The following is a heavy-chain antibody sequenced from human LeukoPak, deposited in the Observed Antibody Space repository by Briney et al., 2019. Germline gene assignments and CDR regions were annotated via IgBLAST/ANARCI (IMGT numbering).Heavy chain of an antibody. D-gene: IGHD6-19*01. CDR2: IVSTSSLM. V-gene: IGHV3-21*01. CDR3: ARVQWLVLDY. CDR1: GFTFSTYN. J-gene: IGHJ4*02. Sequence: KPGGSLRLSCVASGFTFSTYNMNWVRQAPGKGLEWVSSIVSTSSLMSYSDSVKGRFTISRDNAKNSVYLQMNSLRAEDTAVYHCARVQWLVLDYWGQGTLVTVSS.